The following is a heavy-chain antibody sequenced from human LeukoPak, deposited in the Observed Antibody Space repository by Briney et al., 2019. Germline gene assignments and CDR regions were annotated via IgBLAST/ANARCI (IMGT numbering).Heavy chain of an antibody. CDR1: GYTFTGYY. J-gene: IGHJ5*01. Sequence: ASVKVSCKASGYTFTGYYMHWVRQAPGQGLEWMGWINPNSGGTNYAQKFQGRVTMTRDTSISTAYMELSRLRSDDTAIYYCARDKSSTNWLDSWGQGTLVTVSS. CDR3: ARDKSSTNWLDS. CDR2: INPNSGGT. V-gene: IGHV1-2*02. D-gene: IGHD3-10*01.